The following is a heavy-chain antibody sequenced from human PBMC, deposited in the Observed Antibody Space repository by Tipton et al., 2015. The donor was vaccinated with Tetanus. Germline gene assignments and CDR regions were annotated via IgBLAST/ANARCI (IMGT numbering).Heavy chain of an antibody. V-gene: IGHV4-31*03. CDR1: GVSIKSETYY. CDR3: ARGQAAGFTVGYYYYYYGMDV. J-gene: IGHJ6*02. D-gene: IGHD6-13*01. Sequence: TLSLTCSVSGVSIKSETYYWSWIRQFPGRALEYIGYISHSGSTNYNPSLKSRVTISVDTSKNQFSLKLSSVTAADTAVYYCARGQAAGFTVGYYYYYYGMDVWGQGTTVTVSS. CDR2: ISHSGST.